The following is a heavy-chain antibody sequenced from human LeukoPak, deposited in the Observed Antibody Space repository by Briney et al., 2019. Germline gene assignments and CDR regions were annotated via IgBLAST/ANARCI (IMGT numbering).Heavy chain of an antibody. Sequence: ASVKVSCKASGYTFTGYYMHWVRQAPGQGLEWMGWINLNSGGTNYAQKFQGRVTMTRDTSISTAYMELSRLRSDDTAVYYCARVPMVRGVIGEFDPWGQGTLVTVSS. J-gene: IGHJ5*02. CDR3: ARVPMVRGVIGEFDP. D-gene: IGHD3-10*01. CDR2: INLNSGGT. V-gene: IGHV1-2*02. CDR1: GYTFTGYY.